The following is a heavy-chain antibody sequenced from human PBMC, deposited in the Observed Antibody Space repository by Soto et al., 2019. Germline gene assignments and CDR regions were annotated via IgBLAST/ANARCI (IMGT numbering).Heavy chain of an antibody. CDR3: ARADYDILTAHGPNWFDP. CDR1: GDSVTSVSDY. Sequence: SETLSLTCTVSGDSVTSVSDYWSWIRQPPGKGPEWIGYIYYSGSADYNPSLGSRVTISVDTSKNQFSLKLSSVTAADTAVYYCARADYDILTAHGPNWFDPWGQGTLVTVSS. V-gene: IGHV4-61*01. CDR2: IYYSGSA. D-gene: IGHD3-9*01. J-gene: IGHJ5*02.